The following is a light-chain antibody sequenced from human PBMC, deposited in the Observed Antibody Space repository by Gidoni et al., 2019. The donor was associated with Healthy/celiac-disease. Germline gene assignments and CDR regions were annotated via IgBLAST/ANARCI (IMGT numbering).Light chain of an antibody. CDR1: SSNIGAGYD. J-gene: IGLJ2*01. CDR3: QSYDSSLSGSVV. Sequence: QSVLTQPPSVSGAPGQRVTISCTGSSSNIGAGYDVHWYQQLPGTAPKLLIYGNSNRPSRVPDRFAGSKSGTSASLAITGLQAEDEADYYCQSYDSSLSGSVVFGGGTKLXVX. CDR2: GNS. V-gene: IGLV1-40*01.